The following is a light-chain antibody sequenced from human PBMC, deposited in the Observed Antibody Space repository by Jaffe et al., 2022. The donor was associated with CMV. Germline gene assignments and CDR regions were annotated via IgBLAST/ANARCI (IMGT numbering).Light chain of an antibody. V-gene: IGKV1-39*01. J-gene: IGKJ1*01. CDR1: QSITKY. CDR3: QQTHYTPWT. Sequence: DIQMTQSPSSLSASVGDRVTITCRASQSITKYLNWYQHKPGKAPNLLIYATSSLHSGVPSRFSGSGSGTDFTLTISSLHPEDFATYYCQQTHYTPWTFGQGTKVDFK. CDR2: ATS.